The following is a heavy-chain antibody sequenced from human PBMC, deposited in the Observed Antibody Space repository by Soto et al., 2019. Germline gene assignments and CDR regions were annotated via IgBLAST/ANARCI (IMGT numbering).Heavy chain of an antibody. J-gene: IGHJ6*02. Sequence: ASVKVSCKASGYTSTGYYMHWVRQAPGQGLEWMGWINPNSGGTNYAQKFQGRVTMTRDTSISTAYMELSRLRSDDTAVYYCARPPGYCSGGSCPGATYYGMDVWGQGTTVTSP. D-gene: IGHD2-15*01. CDR1: GYTSTGYY. CDR2: INPNSGGT. CDR3: ARPPGYCSGGSCPGATYYGMDV. V-gene: IGHV1-2*02.